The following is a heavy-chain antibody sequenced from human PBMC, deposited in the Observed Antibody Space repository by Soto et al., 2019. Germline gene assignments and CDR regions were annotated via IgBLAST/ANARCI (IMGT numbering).Heavy chain of an antibody. V-gene: IGHV1-69*13. D-gene: IGHD2-2*02. J-gene: IGHJ6*02. CDR1: GGTFSSYA. CDR3: ARTIVVVPAAILRTYYYYGMDV. Sequence: SVKVSCKASGGTFSSYAISWVRQAPGQGLEWMGGIIPIFGTANYAQKFQGRVTITADESTSTAYMELSSLRSEDTAVYYCARTIVVVPAAILRTYYYYGMDVCGQGTTVTISS. CDR2: IIPIFGTA.